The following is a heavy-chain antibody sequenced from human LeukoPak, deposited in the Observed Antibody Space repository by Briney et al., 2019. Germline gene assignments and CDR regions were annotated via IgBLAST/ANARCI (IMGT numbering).Heavy chain of an antibody. V-gene: IGHV3-23*01. CDR1: GFTFSSYG. J-gene: IGHJ4*02. Sequence: TGGSLRLSCAASGFTFSSYGMSWVRQAPGKGLEWVSAISGSGGSTYYADSVKGRFTISRDNSKNTLYLQMNSLRAEDTAVYYCAKDREGYDFWSGYYSFDYWGQGTLVTVSS. D-gene: IGHD3-3*01. CDR3: AKDREGYDFWSGYYSFDY. CDR2: ISGSGGST.